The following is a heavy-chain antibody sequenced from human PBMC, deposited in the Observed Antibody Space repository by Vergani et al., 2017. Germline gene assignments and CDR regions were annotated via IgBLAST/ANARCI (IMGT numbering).Heavy chain of an antibody. Sequence: QAQLGQSDSEVKKPGDSVTLSCKTSGYTFVNHPITWVRQAPGQGLEWMGWISLYNHKTLYSQKVEGRVTMTSDTSSSTVFLELRRLTSDDTSIYYCAKSQMATNDFDLWGRGTLVTVSS. J-gene: IGHJ4*02. CDR1: GYTFVNHP. CDR3: AKSQMATNDFDL. D-gene: IGHD5-24*01. CDR2: ISLYNHKT. V-gene: IGHV1-18*04.